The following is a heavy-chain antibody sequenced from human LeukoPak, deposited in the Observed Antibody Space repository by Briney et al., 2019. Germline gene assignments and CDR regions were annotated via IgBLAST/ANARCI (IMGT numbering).Heavy chain of an antibody. CDR2: IIPIFGTA. V-gene: IGHV1-69*05. CDR3: ARYATLYYYDSSGDDAFDI. CDR1: GGTFSSYA. D-gene: IGHD3-22*01. Sequence: SVKVSCKASGGTFSSYAISWVRQAPGQGLEWMGGIIPIFGTANYAQKFQGRVTITTDESTSTAYMELSSLRSEDTAVYYCARYATLYYYDSSGDDAFDIWGQGTMVTVSS. J-gene: IGHJ3*02.